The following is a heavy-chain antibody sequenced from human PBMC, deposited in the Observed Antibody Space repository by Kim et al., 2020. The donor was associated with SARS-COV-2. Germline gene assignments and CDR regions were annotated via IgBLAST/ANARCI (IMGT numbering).Heavy chain of an antibody. J-gene: IGHJ4*02. CDR1: GESFISYY. CDR3: ARETRRGSSWYLFDY. Sequence: SETLSLTCGVYGESFISYYWTWIRQTPGKGLEWIGEINHSGNTNYNPSLKSRVTISVDAPKNQFSLNLTSVTAADTAVYYCARETRRGSSWYLFDYWGQGNLVTVSS. CDR2: INHSGNT. V-gene: IGHV4-34*01. D-gene: IGHD6-13*01.